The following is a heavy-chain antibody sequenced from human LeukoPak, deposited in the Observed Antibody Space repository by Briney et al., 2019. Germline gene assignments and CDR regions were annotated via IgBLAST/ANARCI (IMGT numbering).Heavy chain of an antibody. J-gene: IGHJ6*03. CDR1: GGSISTYY. V-gene: IGHV4-59*01. Sequence: SETLSLTCTVSGGSISTYYWSWIRQPPGKGLEWIGYIYYSGNTDYNPSLESRVTISVDTSKNQFSLRLNSVTAADTAVYYCAREVHYYSYYMDVWGKGTTVTVSS. CDR3: AREVHYYSYYMDV. CDR2: IYYSGNT.